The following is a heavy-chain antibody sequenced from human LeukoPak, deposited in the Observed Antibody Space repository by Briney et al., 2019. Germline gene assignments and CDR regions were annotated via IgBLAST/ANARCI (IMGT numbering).Heavy chain of an antibody. CDR1: GDSIGSSRYY. CDR2: IYYSEIT. D-gene: IGHD6-13*01. J-gene: IGHJ4*02. V-gene: IGHV4-39*02. Sequence: PSETLSLTSTVSGDSIGSSRYYWGWIRQPPGEGLEWIGSIYYSEITYYNPSLKSRVTMSVDTSKNHFSLKLTSVAAADTAVYYCARGIADPYSFDSWGQGTLVTVSS. CDR3: ARGIADPYSFDS.